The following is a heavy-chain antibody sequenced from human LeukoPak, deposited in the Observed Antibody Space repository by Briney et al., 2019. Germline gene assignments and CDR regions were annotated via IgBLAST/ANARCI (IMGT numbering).Heavy chain of an antibody. Sequence: ASVKVSCKASGGTFSSYAISWVRQAPGQGLEWMGGIIPIFGTANYAQKCQGRVTITADESTSTAYMELSSLRSEDTAVYYCARGGGCSSTSCYTEFDYWGQGTLVTVSS. CDR2: IIPIFGTA. V-gene: IGHV1-69*13. J-gene: IGHJ4*02. D-gene: IGHD2-2*02. CDR1: GGTFSSYA. CDR3: ARGGGCSSTSCYTEFDY.